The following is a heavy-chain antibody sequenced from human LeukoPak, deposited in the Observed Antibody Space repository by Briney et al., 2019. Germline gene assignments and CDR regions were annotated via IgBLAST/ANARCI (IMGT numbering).Heavy chain of an antibody. D-gene: IGHD6-13*01. CDR1: GGSISNYY. J-gene: IGHJ4*02. Sequence: PSETLSLTCTVSGGSISNYYWIWIRQPPGKTLEWIGYIYYSGSTNYNPSLKSRVTISVDTSKNQFSLRLTSVTAADTAVYYCARGEGTITAVGTIDYWGQXXLXXVSX. CDR3: ARGEGTITAVGTIDY. CDR2: IYYSGST. V-gene: IGHV4-59*01.